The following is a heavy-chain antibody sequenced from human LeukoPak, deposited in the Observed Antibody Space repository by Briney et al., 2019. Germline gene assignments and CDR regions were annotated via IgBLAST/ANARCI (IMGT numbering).Heavy chain of an antibody. Sequence: GGSLRLSCAASGFTFSTHSMNWVRQAPGKGLEWVSYITGSSSTIFYTDSVRGRFTISRDNAKNSLYLQMSSLRAEDTALYYCARDGGSPNGLDYWGQGTLVTVSS. V-gene: IGHV3-48*01. CDR3: ARDGGSPNGLDY. D-gene: IGHD2-15*01. J-gene: IGHJ4*02. CDR2: ITGSSSTI. CDR1: GFTFSTHS.